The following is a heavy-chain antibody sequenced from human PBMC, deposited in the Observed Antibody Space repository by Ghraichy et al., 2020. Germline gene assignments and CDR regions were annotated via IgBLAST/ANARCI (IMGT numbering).Heavy chain of an antibody. CDR2: IIPIFGTA. D-gene: IGHD2-2*01. Sequence: SVKVSCKASGGTFCSYAISWVRQAPGQGLEWMGGIIPIFGTANYAQKFQGRVTITADESTSTAYMELSSLRSEDTAVYYCARANCSSTSCYDDWYYYYGMDVWGQGTTVTVSS. CDR1: GGTFCSYA. J-gene: IGHJ6*02. CDR3: ARANCSSTSCYDDWYYYYGMDV. V-gene: IGHV1-69*13.